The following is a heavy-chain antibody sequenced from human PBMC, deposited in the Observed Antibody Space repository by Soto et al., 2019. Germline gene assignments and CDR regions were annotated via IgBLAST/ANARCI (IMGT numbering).Heavy chain of an antibody. CDR1: GFTFSSYA. V-gene: IGHV3-30-3*01. Sequence: QVQLVEAGGGVVQPGRSLRLSCAASGFTFSSYAMHWVRQAPGKGLEWVAVISYDGSNEYYADSVKGRFTISRDNSKNTLYLQMNSLRAEDTAVYYCASPVITMVRGVHFDYWGHTTLVTVYS. J-gene: IGHJ4*01. CDR2: ISYDGSNE. D-gene: IGHD3-10*01. CDR3: ASPVITMVRGVHFDY.